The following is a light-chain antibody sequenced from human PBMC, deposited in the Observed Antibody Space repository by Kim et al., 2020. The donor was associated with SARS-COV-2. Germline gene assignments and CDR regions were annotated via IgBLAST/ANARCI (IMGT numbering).Light chain of an antibody. CDR1: QSVSSK. CDR2: GAS. CDR3: QQYNKWPPLT. J-gene: IGKJ4*01. V-gene: IGKV3-15*01. Sequence: VSPGERATLSCRASQSVSSKLAWYQQKPGQAPRLLIYGASTRATGIPARFSGSGSGTEFTLTISSLQSEDIAVYYCQQYNKWPPLTFGGGTKMEI.